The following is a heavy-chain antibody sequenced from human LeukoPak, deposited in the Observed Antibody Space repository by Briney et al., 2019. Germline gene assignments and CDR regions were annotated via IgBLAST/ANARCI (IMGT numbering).Heavy chain of an antibody. CDR1: GFTFADYA. CDR3: AKDIRYYYDSSGPQGYFDY. V-gene: IGHV3-9*01. CDR2: ISWNSGSI. Sequence: GGSLRLSCAASGFTFADYAMHWVRQAPGKGLEWVSGISWNSGSIGYADSVKGRFTISRDNAKTSLYLQMNSLRAEDTALYYCAKDIRYYYDSSGPQGYFDYWGQGTLVTVSS. D-gene: IGHD3-22*01. J-gene: IGHJ4*02.